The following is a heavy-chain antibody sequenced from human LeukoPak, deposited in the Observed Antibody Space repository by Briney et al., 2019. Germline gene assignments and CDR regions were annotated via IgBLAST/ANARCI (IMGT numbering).Heavy chain of an antibody. V-gene: IGHV3-30*18. CDR3: AKDVWRGWVVVACSLDAFDL. CDR1: GFTFSSYG. D-gene: IGHD2-15*01. J-gene: IGHJ3*01. Sequence: PERSLRLSCAASGFTFSSYGMHWVRQAPGKGLECVALISYDASKQYYADSVKGRFIISRDNSKNTLYLQMNSLRVEDTAVYYCAKDVWRGWVVVACSLDAFDLWGQGTTVTVSS. CDR2: ISYDASKQ.